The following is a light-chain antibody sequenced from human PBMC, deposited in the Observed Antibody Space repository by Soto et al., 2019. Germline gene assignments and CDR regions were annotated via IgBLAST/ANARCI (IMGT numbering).Light chain of an antibody. V-gene: IGKV1-17*02. Sequence: DIQMTQSPSSLSASVGDRVTITCRASQDIGNDLGWFQQKPGRAPKRLIYGASSLQGGVPSRFSGSASGTDFTLTITNLQPEDFATYYCLQHYRYPLTFGQGTTVEFK. CDR1: QDIGND. CDR3: LQHYRYPLT. CDR2: GAS. J-gene: IGKJ1*01.